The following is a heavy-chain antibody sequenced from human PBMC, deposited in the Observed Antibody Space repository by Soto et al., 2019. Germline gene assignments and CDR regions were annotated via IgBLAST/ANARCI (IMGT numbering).Heavy chain of an antibody. V-gene: IGHV3-48*01. CDR3: ARHPERLADIGWFDP. J-gene: IGHJ5*02. CDR1: GFTFSSYS. CDR2: ISSSSSTI. D-gene: IGHD6-13*01. Sequence: EVQLVESGGGLVQPGGSLRLSCAASGFTFSSYSMNWVRQAPGKGLEWVSYISSSSSTIYYADSVKGRFTISRDNAKNSLYLQMNSLRAEETAVYYCARHPERLADIGWFDPWGQGTLVTVSS.